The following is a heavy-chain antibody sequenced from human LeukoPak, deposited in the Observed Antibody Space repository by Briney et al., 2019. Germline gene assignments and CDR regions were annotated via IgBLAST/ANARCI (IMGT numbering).Heavy chain of an antibody. Sequence: SETLSLTCTVSGGSISGYYWSWIRQHPGKGLEWIGYIYYSGSTYYNPSLKSRVTISVDTSKNQFSLKLSSVTAADTAVYYCARVSQWFHHWGQGTLVTVSS. V-gene: IGHV4-31*03. CDR2: IYYSGST. CDR1: GGSISGYY. CDR3: ARVSQWFHH. J-gene: IGHJ5*02.